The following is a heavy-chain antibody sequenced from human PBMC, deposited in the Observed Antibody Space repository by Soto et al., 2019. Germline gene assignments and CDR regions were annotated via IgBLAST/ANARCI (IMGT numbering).Heavy chain of an antibody. V-gene: IGHV4-34*01. D-gene: IGHD5-18*01. J-gene: IGHJ6*02. Sequence: PSLTCAVYGGSFSGYYWSWIRQPPGKGLEWIGEINHSGSTNYNPSLKSRVTISVDTSKNQFSLKLSSVTAADTAVYYCARGYSGYSYRNGMDVWGQGTTVPVSS. CDR1: GGSFSGYY. CDR3: ARGYSGYSYRNGMDV. CDR2: INHSGST.